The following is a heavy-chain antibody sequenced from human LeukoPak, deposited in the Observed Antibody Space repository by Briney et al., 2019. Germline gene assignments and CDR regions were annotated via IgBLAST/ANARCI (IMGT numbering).Heavy chain of an antibody. D-gene: IGHD2-15*01. CDR1: GYSISSGYY. V-gene: IGHV4-38-2*01. CDR3: ASGCSGGSCFRGSWFDP. J-gene: IGHJ5*02. Sequence: SETLSLTCAVSGYSISSGYYWGWFRQPPGEGLEWIGSIYHTGSIYYNPSLKNRVTISIDTSKNHFSLKLSSVTSADTAVYYCASGCSGGSCFRGSWFDPWGQGTLVTVSS. CDR2: IYHTGSI.